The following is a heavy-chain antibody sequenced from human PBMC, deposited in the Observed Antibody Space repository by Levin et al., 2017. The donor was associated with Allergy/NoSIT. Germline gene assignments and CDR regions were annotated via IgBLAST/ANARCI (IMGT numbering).Heavy chain of an antibody. CDR3: ARGPYDYVWGSYRYPTYFDY. J-gene: IGHJ4*02. D-gene: IGHD3-16*02. Sequence: GSLRLSCAVYGGSFSGYYWSWIRQPPGKGLEWIGEINHSGSTNYNPSLKSRVTISVDTSKNQFSLKLSSVTAADTAVYYCARGPYDYVWGSYRYPTYFDYWGQGTLVTVSS. V-gene: IGHV4-34*01. CDR2: INHSGST. CDR1: GGSFSGYY.